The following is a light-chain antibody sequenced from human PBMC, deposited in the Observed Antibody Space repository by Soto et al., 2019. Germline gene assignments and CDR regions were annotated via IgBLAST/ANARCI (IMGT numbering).Light chain of an antibody. V-gene: IGLV2-14*03. CDR1: TSDIGDYDY. Sequence: QSVLTQPASVSGSPGQSVTISCTGTTSDIGDYDYVSWYQQYPDKAPKLVIFDVSDRPSGLFTRFSGSKSGNTASLTISGLQAEDEADYYCSSYTTVSPHVLSGGGTKVTVL. J-gene: IGLJ3*02. CDR3: SSYTTVSPHVL. CDR2: DVS.